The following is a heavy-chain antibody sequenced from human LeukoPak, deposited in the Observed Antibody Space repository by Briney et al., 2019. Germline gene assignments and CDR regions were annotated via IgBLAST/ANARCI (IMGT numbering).Heavy chain of an antibody. Sequence: PGGSLRLSCAASGFTFSSYGMHWVRQAPGKGLEWVAVLWYDGSNKYYADSVKGRFTISRDNSKNTLYLQMNSLRAEDTAIYYCARDQSITGTTFHGFDYWGQGTLVTVSS. CDR2: LWYDGSNK. CDR3: ARDQSITGTTFHGFDY. J-gene: IGHJ4*02. CDR1: GFTFSSYG. D-gene: IGHD1-7*01. V-gene: IGHV3-33*01.